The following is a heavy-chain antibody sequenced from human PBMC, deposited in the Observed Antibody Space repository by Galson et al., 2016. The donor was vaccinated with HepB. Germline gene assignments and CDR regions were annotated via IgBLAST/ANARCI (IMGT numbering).Heavy chain of an antibody. Sequence: SLRLSCAASGFTFSSYTINWVRQAPGKGLDWVSAISGSGGSTYHAASVKGRFTISRDNAKNSLYLQMNSLRAEDTAVYYCAKNFGDYVGDTFDMWGQGTMVTVSS. V-gene: IGHV3-23*01. D-gene: IGHD4-17*01. CDR2: ISGSGGST. CDR3: AKNFGDYVGDTFDM. CDR1: GFTFSSYT. J-gene: IGHJ3*02.